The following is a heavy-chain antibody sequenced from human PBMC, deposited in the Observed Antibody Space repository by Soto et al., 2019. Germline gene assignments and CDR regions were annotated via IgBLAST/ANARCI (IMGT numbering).Heavy chain of an antibody. Sequence: EVQVLESGGGLVQPGGSLTLSCAASGFTFSSDAMSWVRQAPGKGLEWVSAISGSDGRTYYADSVKGRFTISRDNSKNTLYLQMNSLRTEDTAVYYCPKVGGVPCRPDWPVFDPWGQGTLVTVSS. V-gene: IGHV3-23*01. CDR2: ISGSDGRT. D-gene: IGHD2-2*01. J-gene: IGHJ5*02. CDR1: GFTFSSDA. CDR3: PKVGGVPCRPDWPVFDP.